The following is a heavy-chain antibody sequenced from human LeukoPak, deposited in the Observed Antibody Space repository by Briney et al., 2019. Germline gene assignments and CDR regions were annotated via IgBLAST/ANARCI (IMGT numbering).Heavy chain of an antibody. Sequence: SETLSLTCNVSGASMSSNYWSWIRQPPGKGLEWIGYIYHSGNTNYSPSLESRVTMSVDESKSQFSLRVHFVSAADTAVYYCASTRRAAVAGRFGSWGQGTLVTVSS. CDR2: IYHSGNT. D-gene: IGHD6-19*01. J-gene: IGHJ4*02. CDR3: ASTRRAAVAGRFGS. CDR1: GASMSSNY. V-gene: IGHV4-4*09.